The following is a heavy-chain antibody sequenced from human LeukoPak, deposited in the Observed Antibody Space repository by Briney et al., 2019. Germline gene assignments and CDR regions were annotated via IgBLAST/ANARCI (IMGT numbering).Heavy chain of an antibody. D-gene: IGHD2-2*01. CDR2: TYHRSTWYN. CDR1: GDSVSSNSVT. V-gene: IGHV6-1*01. Sequence: SQTLSLTCAISGDSVSSNSVTWNWTRQSSSRGLEWLGRTYHRSTWYNDYAVSVRGRITVNPDTSKNQFSLHLNSVTPEDTAVYYCARRLTQYDCFDPWGQGILVTVSS. CDR3: ARRLTQYDCFDP. J-gene: IGHJ5*02.